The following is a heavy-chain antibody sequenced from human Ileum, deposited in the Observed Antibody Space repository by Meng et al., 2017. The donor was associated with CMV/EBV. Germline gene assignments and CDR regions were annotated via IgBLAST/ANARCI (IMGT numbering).Heavy chain of an antibody. CDR1: GFTFDDYG. CDR2: INWNGGST. J-gene: IGHJ6*02. Sequence: GGSLRLSCAVSGFTFDDYGMSWVRQAPGKGLEWVSCINWNGGSTGYADSVKGRFTISRDNAKNSLYLQMNSLRAEDTGLYYCARDQWFGELSVGYGMDVWGQGTTVTVSS. D-gene: IGHD3-10*01. CDR3: ARDQWFGELSVGYGMDV. V-gene: IGHV3-20*04.